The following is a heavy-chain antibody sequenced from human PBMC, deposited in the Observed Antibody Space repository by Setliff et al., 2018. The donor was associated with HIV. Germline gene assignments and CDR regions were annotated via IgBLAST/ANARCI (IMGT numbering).Heavy chain of an antibody. V-gene: IGHV1-69-2*01. D-gene: IGHD3-16*02. CDR3: VIVPLYESVYDNIWGSYRPLDY. J-gene: IGHJ4*02. Sequence: GASVKVSCKASEYTFVDYYMHWVQQAPGKGLEWMGRVDPDDGETIYAEKFQDRLTITADASTDTTYMELSSLRSEDTAVYYCVIVPLYESVYDNIWGSYRPLDYWGQGTLVTVSS. CDR1: EYTFVDYY. CDR2: VDPDDGET.